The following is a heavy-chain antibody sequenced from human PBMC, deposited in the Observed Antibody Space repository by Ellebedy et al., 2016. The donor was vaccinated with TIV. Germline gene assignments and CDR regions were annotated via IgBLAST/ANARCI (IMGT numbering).Heavy chain of an antibody. J-gene: IGHJ4*02. Sequence: GESLKISCTASGFSFSSYGMHWVRQAPGKGLEWVAYIRDDSSKMYYGNSLKGRFTISRDNSKNTLYLHMSGLRGDDTAVYYCAKGRSAAVDHWGQGTLVTVSS. CDR1: GFSFSSYG. CDR3: AKGRSAAVDH. V-gene: IGHV3-30*02. D-gene: IGHD6-13*01. CDR2: IRDDSSKM.